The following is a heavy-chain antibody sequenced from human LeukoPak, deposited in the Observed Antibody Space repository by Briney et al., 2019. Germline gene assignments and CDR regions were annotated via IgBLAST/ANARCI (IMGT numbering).Heavy chain of an antibody. D-gene: IGHD6-19*01. Sequence: SETLSLTCAVYGGSFSGYYWSWIRKPPGKGLEWIGEINHSGSTNYNPSLKSRVTISVDTSKNQFSLKLSSVTAADTAVYYCATGYSSGQYYWGQGTLVTVSS. CDR2: INHSGST. CDR1: GGSFSGYY. J-gene: IGHJ4*02. CDR3: ATGYSSGQYY. V-gene: IGHV4-34*01.